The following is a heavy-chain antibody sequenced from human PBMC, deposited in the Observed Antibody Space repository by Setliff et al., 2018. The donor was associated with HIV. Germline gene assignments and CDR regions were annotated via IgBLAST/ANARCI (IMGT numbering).Heavy chain of an antibody. CDR2: IYGNDIE. Sequence: SGPTLVNPTQTLTLTCTFSGFSLTPRGEGVAWIRQPPGKALEWLAIIYGNDIERYSPSLRSRLTITKDTSKNQVVLTMTDMDPVDTATYFCARTYGSASKLDYWGPGTLVTVSS. V-gene: IGHV2-5*01. D-gene: IGHD3-10*01. CDR3: ARTYGSASKLDY. J-gene: IGHJ4*02. CDR1: GFSLTPRGEG.